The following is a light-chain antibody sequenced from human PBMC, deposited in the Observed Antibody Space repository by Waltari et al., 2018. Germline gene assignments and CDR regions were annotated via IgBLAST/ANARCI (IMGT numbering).Light chain of an antibody. CDR3: QQRSNLWT. V-gene: IGKV3-11*01. Sequence: ETVLTHSPATLPLSPGERATLSCRASQSISSHFAWYQQKPGQPPRPLIYDESKRATDIPARFSCSGSGTDFTLTISSLEPEDFAVYYCQQRSNLWTFGQGTKVEIK. CDR1: QSISSH. J-gene: IGKJ1*01. CDR2: DES.